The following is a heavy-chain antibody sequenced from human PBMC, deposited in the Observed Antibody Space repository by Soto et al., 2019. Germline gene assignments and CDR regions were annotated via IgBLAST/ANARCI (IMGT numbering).Heavy chain of an antibody. V-gene: IGHV3-48*02. CDR1: GFTFSSDS. D-gene: IGHD2-15*01. J-gene: IGHJ6*02. CDR2: ISSSSSTI. CDR3: ARGSPLGYCSGGSCYELRDYYYYYYGMDV. Sequence: GGSLRISCAASGFTFSSDSLNRVRKAPGKGLAWVSYISSSSSTIYYADSVKGRFTISRDNAKNSLYLQMNSLRDEDTAVYYCARGSPLGYCSGGSCYELRDYYYYYYGMDVWGQGTTVTVSS.